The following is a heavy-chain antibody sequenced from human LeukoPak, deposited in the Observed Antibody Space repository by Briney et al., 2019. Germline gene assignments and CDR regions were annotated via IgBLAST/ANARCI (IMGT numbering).Heavy chain of an antibody. Sequence: GASVKVSCKASGYTFTSYDINWVRQATGQGLEWMGWMNPNSGNTGYAQKFQGRVTMTRNTSISTAYMELSSLRSEDTAVYYCAGVEGSFWSGRAIYYYYYMDVWGKGTTVTVSS. J-gene: IGHJ6*03. V-gene: IGHV1-8*01. CDR3: AGVEGSFWSGRAIYYYYYMDV. CDR2: MNPNSGNT. D-gene: IGHD3-3*01. CDR1: GYTFTSYD.